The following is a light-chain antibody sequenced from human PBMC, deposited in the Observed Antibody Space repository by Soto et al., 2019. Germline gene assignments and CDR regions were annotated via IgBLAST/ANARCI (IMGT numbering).Light chain of an antibody. V-gene: IGLV2-11*01. CDR3: CSYAGTYNVV. Sequence: QSALTQPRSVSGSPGQSVTISCSGSSSDVGAYNFVSWYQQHPDKAPKLMIYDVIKRPSGVPDRFSGFKSGNTASLTISGLQAEDEADYYCCSYAGTYNVVFGGGTKVTVL. CDR1: SSDVGAYNF. CDR2: DVI. J-gene: IGLJ2*01.